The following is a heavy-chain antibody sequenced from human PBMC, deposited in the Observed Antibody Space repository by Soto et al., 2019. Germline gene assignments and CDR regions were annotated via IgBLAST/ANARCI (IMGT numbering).Heavy chain of an antibody. CDR3: AREDTSGGSHEC. V-gene: IGHV1-46*01. Sequence: ASVNVSCKASGYTFTSYYMHWVRQAPRQGLEWMGIINPSGGSTSYAQKFQGRVTMTRDTSTSTVYMELSSLRSEDTAVYYCAREDTSGGSHECWGQGTMVTVSS. J-gene: IGHJ4*02. CDR2: INPSGGST. CDR1: GYTFTSYY. D-gene: IGHD2-15*01.